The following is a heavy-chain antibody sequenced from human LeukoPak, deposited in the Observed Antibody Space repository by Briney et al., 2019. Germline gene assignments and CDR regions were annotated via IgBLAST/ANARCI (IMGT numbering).Heavy chain of an antibody. V-gene: IGHV1-3*04. J-gene: IGHJ4*02. CDR1: GYTFTNYN. CDR3: ARASYGSGDY. D-gene: IGHD3-10*01. Sequence: ASVMVSCKPSGYTFTNYNMHWVRQAPGQRLEWMGWINTGNGNTKYSQKFQGRVTITRDTSASTAYMELSNLRSEDTAVYYCARASYGSGDYWGQGTLVTVSS. CDR2: INTGNGNT.